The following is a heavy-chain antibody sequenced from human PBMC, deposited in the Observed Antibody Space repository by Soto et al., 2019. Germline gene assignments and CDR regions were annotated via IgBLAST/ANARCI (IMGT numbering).Heavy chain of an antibody. V-gene: IGHV1-18*01. CDR1: GYTFTSYG. CDR2: ISAYNGNT. D-gene: IGHD2-8*01. J-gene: IGHJ4*02. Sequence: ASVKVSCKASGYTFTSYGISWVRQAPGQGLERIGWISAYNGNTNYAQKLQGRVTMTTDTSTCTAYMELRSLRSDDTAVYFCARGPGMCTNGVCYLTYWGQGTLVTVSS. CDR3: ARGPGMCTNGVCYLTY.